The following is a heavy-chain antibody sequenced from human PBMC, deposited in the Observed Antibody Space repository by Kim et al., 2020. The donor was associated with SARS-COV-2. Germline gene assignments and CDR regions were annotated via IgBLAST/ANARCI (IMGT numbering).Heavy chain of an antibody. CDR2: IKSKSDGGAT. D-gene: IGHD3-10*01. Sequence: GGSLRLSCVASGFTFSNAWMNWVRQAPGKGLEWVGRIKSKSDGGATDYIAPVKDRLTISRDDSKNTLYLQMNSLKIEDTAVYYCTTDPMYGSGIHHPPRIDYWGQGTLVTVSS. CDR1: GFTFSNAW. CDR3: TTDPMYGSGIHHPPRIDY. J-gene: IGHJ4*02. V-gene: IGHV3-15*01.